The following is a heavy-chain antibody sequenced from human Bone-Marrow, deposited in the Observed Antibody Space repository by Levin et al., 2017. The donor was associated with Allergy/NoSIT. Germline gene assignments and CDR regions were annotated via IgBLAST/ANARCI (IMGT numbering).Heavy chain of an antibody. CDR3: VREADGYGGFDY. V-gene: IGHV3-48*03. D-gene: IGHD4-23*01. CDR1: GFVFSDYE. J-gene: IGHJ4*02. Sequence: GGSLRLSCAASGFVFSDYEMNWVRQAPGKGLEWVSYISANSGTIYYGGSVKGRFTISRENAKNSLSLQMNSLRAEDTAVYYCVREADGYGGFDYWGPGTLVTVSS. CDR2: ISANSGTI.